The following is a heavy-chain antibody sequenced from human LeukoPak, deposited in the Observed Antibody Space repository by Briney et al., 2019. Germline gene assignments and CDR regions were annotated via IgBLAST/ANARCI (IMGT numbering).Heavy chain of an antibody. Sequence: GGSLRLSCAASGFTFSSYAMHWVRQAPGKGLEYVSAFSSNGGSTYYADSVKGRFTISRDNSKNTLYLQMGSLRAEDMAVYYCARGVGSSTSSPIDYWGQGTLVTVSS. V-gene: IGHV3-64*02. CDR2: FSSNGGST. CDR3: ARGVGSSTSSPIDY. CDR1: GFTFSSYA. J-gene: IGHJ4*02. D-gene: IGHD2-2*01.